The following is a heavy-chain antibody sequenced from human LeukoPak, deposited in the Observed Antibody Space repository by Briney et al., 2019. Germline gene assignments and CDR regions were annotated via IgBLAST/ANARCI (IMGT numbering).Heavy chain of an antibody. CDR1: GFTLSGSA. CDR2: IKTKAESYAT. D-gene: IGHD4-23*01. V-gene: IGHV3-73*01. J-gene: IGHJ6*02. CDR3: TRLSGGNSDSYYYGLDV. Sequence: PGGSLKLSCAASGFTLSGSAIHWVRQASGKGLEWVARIKTKAESYATAYVASVKGRFTISRDDSKNTAYLQMDSLKTEDTAMYYCTRLSGGNSDSYYYGLDVWRQGTTVTVSS.